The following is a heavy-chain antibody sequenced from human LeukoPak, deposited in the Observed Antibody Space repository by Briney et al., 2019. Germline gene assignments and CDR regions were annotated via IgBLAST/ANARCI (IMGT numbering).Heavy chain of an antibody. J-gene: IGHJ5*02. V-gene: IGHV1-69*01. CDR3: ARAKWELVRGVNWFDP. CDR1: GGTFSSYA. Sequence: SVKVSCKASGGTFSSYAISWVRQAPGQGLEWMGGIIPIFGTANSAQKFQGRVTITADESTSTAYMELSSLRSEDTAVYYCARAKWELVRGVNWFDPWGQGTLATVSS. CDR2: IIPIFGTA. D-gene: IGHD1-26*01.